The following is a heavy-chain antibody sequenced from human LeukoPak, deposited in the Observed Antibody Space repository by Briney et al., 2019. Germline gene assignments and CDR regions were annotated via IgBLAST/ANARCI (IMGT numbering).Heavy chain of an antibody. Sequence: PGRSLRLSCAASGFIFSTHSMFWGRQAPGKGQEWGAVISYDGSKKNYADSVKGRFTISRDNSKNTLYLQMDSLRTDDTAMYYCARAPWGVGATPPYWGQGTLVTVSS. CDR3: ARAPWGVGATPPY. CDR1: GFIFSTHS. CDR2: ISYDGSKK. J-gene: IGHJ4*02. V-gene: IGHV3-30-3*01. D-gene: IGHD1-26*01.